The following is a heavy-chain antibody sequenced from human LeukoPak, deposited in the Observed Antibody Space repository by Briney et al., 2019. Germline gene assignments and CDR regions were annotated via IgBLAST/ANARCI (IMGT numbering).Heavy chain of an antibody. J-gene: IGHJ4*02. V-gene: IGHV3-20*04. D-gene: IGHD1-26*01. CDR1: GFTFDDYG. Sequence: GGSLRLSCAASGFTFDDYGMSWVRQAPGKGLEWVSGINWNAGSIGYADSVKGRFTISRDNAKNSLYLQMNSLRVEDTALYYCARVFSGSFDCWGQGTPVTVSS. CDR3: ARVFSGSFDC. CDR2: INWNAGSI.